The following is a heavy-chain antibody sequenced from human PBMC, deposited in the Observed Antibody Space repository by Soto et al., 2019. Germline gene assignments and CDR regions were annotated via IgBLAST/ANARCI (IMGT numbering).Heavy chain of an antibody. CDR1: GFSLSTSGVG. V-gene: IGHV2-5*05. J-gene: IGHJ6*02. Sequence: QITLKESGPTLVKPTQTLTLTCTFSGFSLSTSGVGVGWIRQPPGKALEWLALIYWDDGKRYGTSLKSRLTIPKDTSKSPVVLTLTNMDPVDTATYFCAHARPPYSYYGIDVWGQGTTVTVSS. CDR3: AHARPPYSYYGIDV. CDR2: IYWDDGK.